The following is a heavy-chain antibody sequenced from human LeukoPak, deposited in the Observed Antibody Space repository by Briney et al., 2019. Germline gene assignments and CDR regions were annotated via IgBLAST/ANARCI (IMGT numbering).Heavy chain of an antibody. Sequence: GGSLRLSCAASGFTFSSYGMHWVRQAPGKGLEWVAVIWYDGSNKYYADSVKGRFTISRDNSKNTLYLQMNSLRAEDTAVYYCAKDAPITIFGVVNDAFDIWGQGTMVTVSS. CDR3: AKDAPITIFGVVNDAFDI. V-gene: IGHV3-30*02. D-gene: IGHD3-3*01. CDR1: GFTFSSYG. CDR2: IWYDGSNK. J-gene: IGHJ3*02.